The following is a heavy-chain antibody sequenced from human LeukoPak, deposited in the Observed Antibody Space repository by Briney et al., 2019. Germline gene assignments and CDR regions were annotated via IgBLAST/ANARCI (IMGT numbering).Heavy chain of an antibody. J-gene: IGHJ4*02. Sequence: SETLSVTCTVSGGSIGSGAYYWSWIRQHPGKGLEWIGYIYYSGSTYYNPSLKSRVTISVDAPKNQFSLKLSSVTAADTAVYYCARDLGDGYLANDYWGQGTLVTVSS. CDR2: IYYSGST. CDR3: ARDLGDGYLANDY. CDR1: GGSIGSGAYY. V-gene: IGHV4-31*03. D-gene: IGHD5-24*01.